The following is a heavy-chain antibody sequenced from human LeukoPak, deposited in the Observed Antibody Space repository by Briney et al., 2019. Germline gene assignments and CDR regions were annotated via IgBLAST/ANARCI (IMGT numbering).Heavy chain of an antibody. Sequence: SETLSLTCTVSGGSFSSSTYYWGWIRQPPGKGLEWIGSIYYSGSTYYYQSLKSRVTISVDTSKNQFSLQLTSVTAADTAVYYCARPPMNGYYYDSSGYSSRDYWGQGTLVTVSS. CDR2: IYYSGST. V-gene: IGHV4-39*01. J-gene: IGHJ4*02. CDR3: ARPPMNGYYYDSSGYSSRDY. D-gene: IGHD3-22*01. CDR1: GGSFSSSTYY.